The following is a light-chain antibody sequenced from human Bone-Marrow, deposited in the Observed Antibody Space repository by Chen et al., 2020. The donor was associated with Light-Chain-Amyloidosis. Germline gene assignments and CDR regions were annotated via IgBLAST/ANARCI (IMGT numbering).Light chain of an antibody. CDR3: SSYTRSSTWL. CDR2: NIS. J-gene: IGLJ3*02. Sequence: QSALTQPASVSGAPGQSITISCTGTSSDVGGYNYVSWYQQHPGTAPKLVIFNISYRPSGISNRFSVSKSGNTASLTISGLQAEDEADYYCSSYTRSSTWLFGGGTRLTVL. CDR1: SSDVGGYNY. V-gene: IGLV2-14*03.